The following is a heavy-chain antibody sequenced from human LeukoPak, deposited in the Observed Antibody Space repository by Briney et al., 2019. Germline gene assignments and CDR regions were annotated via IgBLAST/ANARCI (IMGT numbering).Heavy chain of an antibody. J-gene: IGHJ4*02. D-gene: IGHD6-13*01. Sequence: GGSLRLSCAASGFTFSSYAMHWVRQAPGKGLEWGAVISYDGSNKYYADSVKGRFTISRDNSKNTLYLQMNSLRAEDTAVYYCARPPGIAATGAYWGQGTLVAVSS. CDR2: ISYDGSNK. V-gene: IGHV3-30-3*01. CDR1: GFTFSSYA. CDR3: ARPPGIAATGAY.